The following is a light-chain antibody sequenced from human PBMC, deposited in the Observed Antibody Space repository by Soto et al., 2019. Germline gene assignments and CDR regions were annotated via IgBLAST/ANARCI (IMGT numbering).Light chain of an antibody. CDR1: RSVSSSY. CDR2: GAS. J-gene: IGKJ2*01. V-gene: IGKV3-20*01. CDR3: QHYGSSPPYT. Sequence: IGLTQSPDTLSLSPGERATLDCRASRSVSSSYLAWYQHKAGQAPRLLISGASNRATDIPDRFSGSESGTAFTLTISRLEPEDFAVYYCQHYGSSPPYTFGQGTKLESK.